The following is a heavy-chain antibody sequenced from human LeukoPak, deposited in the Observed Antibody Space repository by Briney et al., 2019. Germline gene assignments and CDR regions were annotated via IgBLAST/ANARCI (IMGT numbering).Heavy chain of an antibody. CDR1: GGTFSSYA. CDR3: ARSGIYSNYPSDY. Sequence: ASVKVSCKASGGTFSSYAISWVRQALGQGLEWMGGIIPIFGTANYAQKFQGRVTITTDESTSTAYMELSSLRSEDTAVYYCARSGIYSNYPSDYWGQGTLVTVSS. J-gene: IGHJ4*02. CDR2: IIPIFGTA. D-gene: IGHD4-11*01. V-gene: IGHV1-69*05.